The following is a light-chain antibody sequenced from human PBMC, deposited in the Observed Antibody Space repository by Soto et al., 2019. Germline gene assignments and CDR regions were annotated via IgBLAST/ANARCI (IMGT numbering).Light chain of an antibody. CDR2: KAS. CDR1: QSISSW. J-gene: IGKJ1*01. Sequence: DIQMTQSPSTLSASVGDRVTITCRASQSISSWLAWYHQKPGKAPKLLIYKASSLESGVPSRFSGSGSGTEFSLTISSLQPDDVATYYCQQYNSYPTFGQGTKVEI. CDR3: QQYNSYPT. V-gene: IGKV1-5*03.